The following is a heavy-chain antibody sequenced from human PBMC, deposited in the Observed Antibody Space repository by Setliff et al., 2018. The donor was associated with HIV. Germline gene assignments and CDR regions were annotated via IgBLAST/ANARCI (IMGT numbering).Heavy chain of an antibody. CDR3: SRDVGVPGRGNALDY. CDR2: IAPNSGDT. CDR1: GYTFSYNY. D-gene: IGHD1-26*01. V-gene: IGHV1-2*06. J-gene: IGHJ4*02. Sequence: ASVKVSCKTSGYTFSYNYIHWVRQAPGQGLEWMGRIAPNSGDTKYAQKFEGRVTVTRDTSINTVYMEVSSLRSDDTAVYYCSRDVGVPGRGNALDYWGQGTQVTVSS.